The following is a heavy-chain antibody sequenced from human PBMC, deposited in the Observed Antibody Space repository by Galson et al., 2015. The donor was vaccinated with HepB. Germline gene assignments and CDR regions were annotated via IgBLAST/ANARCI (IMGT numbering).Heavy chain of an antibody. CDR1: GYTFTSYG. CDR3: ARNNPLAYYYDSSGYYFGDYFDY. CDR2: ISAYNGNT. V-gene: IGHV1-18*01. J-gene: IGHJ4*02. Sequence: SVKVSCKASGYTFTSYGISWVRQAPGQGLEWMGWISAYNGNTNYAQKLQGRVTMTTDTSTSTAYMELRSLRSDDTAVYYCARNNPLAYYYDSSGYYFGDYFDYWGQGTLVTVSS. D-gene: IGHD3-22*01.